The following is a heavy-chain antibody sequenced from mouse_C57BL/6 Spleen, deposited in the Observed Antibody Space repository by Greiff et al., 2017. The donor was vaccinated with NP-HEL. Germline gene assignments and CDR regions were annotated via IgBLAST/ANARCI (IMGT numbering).Heavy chain of an antibody. V-gene: IGHV5-6*01. J-gene: IGHJ1*03. CDR2: ISSGGSYT. CDR3: ARHGIYYGYDDWYFDV. Sequence: EVQLVESGGDLVKPGGSLKLSCAASGFTFSSYGMSWVRQTPDKRLEWVATISSGGSYTYYPDSVKGRFTISRDNAKNTLYLQMSSLKSEDTAMYYWARHGIYYGYDDWYFDVWGTGTTVTVSS. D-gene: IGHD2-2*01. CDR1: GFTFSSYG.